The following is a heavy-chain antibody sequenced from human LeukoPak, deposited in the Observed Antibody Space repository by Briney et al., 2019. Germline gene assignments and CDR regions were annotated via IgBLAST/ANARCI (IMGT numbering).Heavy chain of an antibody. CDR1: GYSISSGYY. J-gene: IGHJ3*02. CDR3: ARWDSGEWFHDAFDI. CDR2: IYHSGST. D-gene: IGHD3-3*01. Sequence: SETLSLTCAVSGYSISSGYYWGWIRQPPGKGLDWIGSIYHSGSTYYNPSLKSRITISVDTSKNQFSLKLSSVTAADTAVYYCARWDSGEWFHDAFDIWGQGTMVTVSS. V-gene: IGHV4-38-2*01.